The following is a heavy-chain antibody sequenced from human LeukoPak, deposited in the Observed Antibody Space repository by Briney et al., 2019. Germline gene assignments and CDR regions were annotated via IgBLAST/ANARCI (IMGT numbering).Heavy chain of an antibody. V-gene: IGHV4-39*01. J-gene: IGHJ3*02. CDR1: GGSITSSSTYY. D-gene: IGHD6-19*01. Sequence: SETLSLTCTVSGGSITSSSTYYWAWIRQPPGKGLEWIGSFYYSGGTYYNPSLRSRLTISVDASKNHFSLNLRSVTAAETAVYYCASRSGGHAFDIRGQGTMVTVSS. CDR2: FYYSGGT. CDR3: ASRSGGHAFDI.